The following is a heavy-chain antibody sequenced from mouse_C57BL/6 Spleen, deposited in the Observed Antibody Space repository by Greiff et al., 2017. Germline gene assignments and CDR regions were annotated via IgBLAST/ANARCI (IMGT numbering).Heavy chain of an antibody. CDR2: IYPGDGDT. J-gene: IGHJ2*01. V-gene: IGHV1-82*01. Sequence: VQVVESGPELVKPGASVKISCKASGYAFSSSWMNWVKQRPGKGLEWIGRIYPGDGDTNYNGKFKGKATLTADKSSSTAYMQLSSLTSEDSAVYFGARDEGYGSSLYYFGDWGQGTTRTVSS. CDR3: ARDEGYGSSLYYFGD. D-gene: IGHD1-1*01. CDR1: GYAFSSSW.